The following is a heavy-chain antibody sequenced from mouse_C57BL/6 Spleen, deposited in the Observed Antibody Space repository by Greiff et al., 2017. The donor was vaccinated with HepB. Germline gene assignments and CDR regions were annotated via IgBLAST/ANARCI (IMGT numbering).Heavy chain of an antibody. CDR2: INPNNGGT. Sequence: EVKLQQSGPELVKPGASVKISCKASGYTFTDYYMNWVKQSHGKSLEWIGDINPNNGGTSYNQKFKGKATLTVDKSSSTAYMELRSLTSEDSAVYYCARRKGTVVPYYAMDYWGQGTSVTVSS. D-gene: IGHD1-1*01. V-gene: IGHV1-26*01. CDR3: ARRKGTVVPYYAMDY. J-gene: IGHJ4*01. CDR1: GYTFTDYY.